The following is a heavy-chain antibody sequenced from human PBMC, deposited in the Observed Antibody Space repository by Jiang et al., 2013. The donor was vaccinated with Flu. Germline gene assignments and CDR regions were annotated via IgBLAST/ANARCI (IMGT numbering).Heavy chain of an antibody. D-gene: IGHD1-26*01. CDR3: AKDTQTVGAGEFDY. CDR2: ISYDGSNK. V-gene: IGHV3-30*18. Sequence: VQLLESGGGVVQSGRSLRLSCAASGFTFSSYGMHWVRQAPGKGLEWVAVISYDGSNKDYADSVKGRFTISRDNSKNTLYLQMNSLRAEDTAVYYCAKDTQTVGAGEFDYWGQGTLVTVSS. CDR1: GFTFSSYG. J-gene: IGHJ4*02.